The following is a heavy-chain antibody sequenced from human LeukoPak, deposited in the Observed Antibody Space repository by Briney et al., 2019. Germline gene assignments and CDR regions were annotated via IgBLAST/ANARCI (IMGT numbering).Heavy chain of an antibody. CDR3: ARDDSTIFGVVITRFDY. D-gene: IGHD3-3*01. J-gene: IGHJ4*02. V-gene: IGHV4-38-2*02. CDR1: GYSISSGYY. Sequence: SETLSLTCTVSGYSISSGYYWGWIRPPPGKGLEWIGIIYHSGSTYYNPSLKSRVTISVDTSKNQFSLKLSSVTAADTAVYYCARDDSTIFGVVITRFDYWGQGTLVTVSS. CDR2: IYHSGST.